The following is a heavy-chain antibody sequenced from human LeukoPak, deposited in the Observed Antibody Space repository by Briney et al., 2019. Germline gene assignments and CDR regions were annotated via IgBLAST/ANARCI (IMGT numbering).Heavy chain of an antibody. Sequence: SETLSLTCTVSGGSISSSSYYWGWIRQPPGKGLEWIGYIYYSGSTNYNPSLKSRVTISVDTSKNQFSLKLSSVTAADTAVYYCARDAPPYSSGWYLDYWGQGTLVTVSS. J-gene: IGHJ4*02. CDR1: GGSISSSSYY. V-gene: IGHV4-61*01. CDR3: ARDAPPYSSGWYLDY. D-gene: IGHD6-19*01. CDR2: IYYSGST.